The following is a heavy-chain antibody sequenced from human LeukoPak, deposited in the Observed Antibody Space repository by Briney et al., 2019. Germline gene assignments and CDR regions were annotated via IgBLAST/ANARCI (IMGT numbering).Heavy chain of an antibody. Sequence: VASVKVSCKASGFTFTNYGITWVRQAPGQGLEWMGWICAYNGDTNYAQKLRYRVTMTTDTSTSTAYMELRSLRSDDTAVYYCARVGEQHLDYYFDYWGQGTLVTVSS. J-gene: IGHJ4*02. CDR2: ICAYNGDT. CDR3: ARVGEQHLDYYFDY. D-gene: IGHD6-13*01. CDR1: GFTFTNYG. V-gene: IGHV1-18*04.